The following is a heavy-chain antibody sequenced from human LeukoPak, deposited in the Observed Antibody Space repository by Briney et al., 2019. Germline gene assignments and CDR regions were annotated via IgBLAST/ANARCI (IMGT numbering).Heavy chain of an antibody. CDR3: VRDAQRGFDYSNSLQY. CDR1: GFIFNHYA. J-gene: IGHJ4*02. CDR2: IWSDGTNR. Sequence: GGSLRLSCEASGFIFNHYALHWVRQAPHKELEWVAVIWSDGTNRYYADSVKGRFSIFRDDSQKRVFLQMNSLRAEDTAVYYCVRDAQRGFDYSNSLQYWGQGALVTVSS. D-gene: IGHD4-11*01. V-gene: IGHV3-33*01.